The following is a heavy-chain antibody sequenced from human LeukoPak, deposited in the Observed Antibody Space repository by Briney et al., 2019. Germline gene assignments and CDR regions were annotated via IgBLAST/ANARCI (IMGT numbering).Heavy chain of an antibody. CDR3: ARSPSYYDILTGSPRGDAFDI. Sequence: SVKVSCKASGGTFSSYAISWVRQAPGQGLEWMGGIIPIFGTANYAQKFQGRVTITTDESTSTAYMELRSLRSDDTAVYYCARSPSYYDILTGSPRGDAFDIWGQGTMVTVSS. CDR1: GGTFSSYA. J-gene: IGHJ3*02. V-gene: IGHV1-69*05. CDR2: IIPIFGTA. D-gene: IGHD3-9*01.